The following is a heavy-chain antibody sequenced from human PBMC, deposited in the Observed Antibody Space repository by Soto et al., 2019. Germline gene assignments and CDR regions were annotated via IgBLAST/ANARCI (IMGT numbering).Heavy chain of an antibody. J-gene: IGHJ4*02. D-gene: IGHD3-22*01. CDR2: INHSGST. CDR1: GGSFSGYY. CDR3: ARGKGDDSSPKKYYFDY. V-gene: IGHV4-34*01. Sequence: QVQLQQWGAGLLKPSETLSLTCAVYGGSFSGYYWSWIRQPPGKGLEWIGEINHSGSTNYNPSLKSRVTISVDKSKNQFSLKLSSVTAADTAVYYCARGKGDDSSPKKYYFDYWGQGTLVTVSS.